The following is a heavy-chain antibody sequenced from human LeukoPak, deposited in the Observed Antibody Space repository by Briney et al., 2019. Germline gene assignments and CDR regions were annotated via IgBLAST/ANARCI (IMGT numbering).Heavy chain of an antibody. Sequence: ASVKVSCKASGYTFTGYHMHWVRQAPGQGLEWMGRINPNSGGTNYAQKFQGRVTMTRDTSISTAYMELSRLRSDDTAVYYCARDRDVLLWFGDTYYFDYWGQGTLVTVSS. V-gene: IGHV1-2*06. CDR1: GYTFTGYH. CDR2: INPNSGGT. CDR3: ARDRDVLLWFGDTYYFDY. D-gene: IGHD3-10*01. J-gene: IGHJ4*02.